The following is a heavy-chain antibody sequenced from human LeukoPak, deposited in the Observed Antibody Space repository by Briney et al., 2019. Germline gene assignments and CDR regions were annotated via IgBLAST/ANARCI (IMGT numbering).Heavy chain of an antibody. Sequence: GASVKVSCKASGYTFTGYYMHWVRQAPGQGLEWMGWINPNSGGTSYARKFQGRVTMTRDTSISTAYMELSRLRSDDTAVYYCATTPGYSSSWFDYWGQGTLVTVSS. D-gene: IGHD6-13*01. J-gene: IGHJ4*02. CDR2: INPNSGGT. CDR3: ATTPGYSSSWFDY. CDR1: GYTFTGYY. V-gene: IGHV1-2*02.